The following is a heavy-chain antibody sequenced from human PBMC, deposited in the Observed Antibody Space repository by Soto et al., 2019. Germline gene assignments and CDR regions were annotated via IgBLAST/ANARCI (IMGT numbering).Heavy chain of an antibody. CDR3: ARRGYSYGSVY. J-gene: IGHJ4*02. CDR2: INHSGST. CDR1: GGSFSGYY. Sequence: ETLSLTCVVYGGSFSGYYWSWIRQPPGKGLEWIGEINHSGSTNYNPSLKSRVTISVDTSKNQFSLKLSSVTAADTAVYYCARRGYSYGSVYWGQGTLVTVSS. V-gene: IGHV4-34*01. D-gene: IGHD5-18*01.